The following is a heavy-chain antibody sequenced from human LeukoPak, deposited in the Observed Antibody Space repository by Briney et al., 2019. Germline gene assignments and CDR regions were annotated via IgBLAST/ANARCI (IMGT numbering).Heavy chain of an antibody. CDR3: ARVPGGYYYYMDV. CDR1: GFTFSSYA. Sequence: GRSLRLSCAASGFTFSSYAMHWVRQAPGKGLEWVAVISYDGSNKYYADSVKGRFTISRDNSKNTLYLQMNSLRAEDTAVYYCARVPGGYYYYMDVWGTGTTVTISS. V-gene: IGHV3-30*04. J-gene: IGHJ6*03. CDR2: ISYDGSNK. D-gene: IGHD3-10*01.